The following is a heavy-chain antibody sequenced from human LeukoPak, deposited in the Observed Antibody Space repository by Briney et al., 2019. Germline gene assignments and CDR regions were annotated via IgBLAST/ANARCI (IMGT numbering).Heavy chain of an antibody. CDR1: GFTFSSYS. CDR3: ARAGYSSDWYVWFDP. V-gene: IGHV3-48*02. CDR2: ISSSSSTI. D-gene: IGHD6-19*01. J-gene: IGHJ5*02. Sequence: GGSLRLSCAASGFTFSSYSMNWVRQAPGEGLEWVSYISSSSSTIYYADSVKGRFTISRDNAKNSLYLQMNSLRDEDTAVYYCARAGYSSDWYVWFDPWGQGTLVTVSS.